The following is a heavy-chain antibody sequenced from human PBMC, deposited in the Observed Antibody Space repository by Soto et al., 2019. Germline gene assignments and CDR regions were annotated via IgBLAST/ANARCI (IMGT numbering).Heavy chain of an antibody. CDR1: GGTFSSYA. J-gene: IGHJ3*02. CDR2: IIPIFGTA. Sequence: QVQLVQSGAEVKKPGSSVKVSCTASGGTFSSYAISWVRQAPGQGLEWMGGIIPIFGTANYAQKFQGRVTITADESTSTAYMERSSLRSEDTAVYYCARSASEYSSSSDAFDIWGQGTMVTVSS. CDR3: ARSASEYSSSSDAFDI. D-gene: IGHD6-6*01. V-gene: IGHV1-69*01.